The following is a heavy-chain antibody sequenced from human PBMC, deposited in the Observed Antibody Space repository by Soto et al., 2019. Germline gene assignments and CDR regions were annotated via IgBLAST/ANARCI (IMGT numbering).Heavy chain of an antibody. CDR2: INQVGTGQ. CDR3: ARYVSNWGNYGMDV. J-gene: IGHJ6*02. V-gene: IGHV3-7*05. CDR1: GFTFSPYW. D-gene: IGHD7-27*01. Sequence: EVQLVESGGGLVQPGGSLRLSCVGSGFTFSPYWINWVRQTPERGLEWVALINQVGTGQGYVGSVRGRFTISRDNARDSVYLQMNGLTAEDTAVYYCARYVSNWGNYGMDVWGQGTTVIVSS.